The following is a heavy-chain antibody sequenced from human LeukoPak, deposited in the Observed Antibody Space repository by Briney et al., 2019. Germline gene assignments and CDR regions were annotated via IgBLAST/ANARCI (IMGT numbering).Heavy chain of an antibody. CDR1: GYTFTGYY. CDR3: ARAGLLVGGFDY. V-gene: IGHV1-46*01. D-gene: IGHD2-21*02. CDR2: INPSGGST. J-gene: IGHJ4*02. Sequence: GASVKVSCKTSGYTFTGYYMHWVRQPPGQGLEWMGIINPSGGSTSYAQKFQGRVTMTRDTSTSTLYMELSSLRSEDTAVYYCARAGLLVGGFDYWGQGTLVTVSS.